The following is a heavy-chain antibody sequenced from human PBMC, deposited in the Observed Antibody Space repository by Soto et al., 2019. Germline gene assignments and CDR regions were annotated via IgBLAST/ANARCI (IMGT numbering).Heavy chain of an antibody. Sequence: QVQLVESGGGVVQPGRSLRLSCAASGFIFRSYGMHWVRQAPGKGLEWVAVVSYDGSNKDYADSVKGRFTISRDNSKNTLYLQMNSLRAEDTAVYYCAKGLDILTALSCFDYWGQGILVTVSS. CDR2: VSYDGSNK. CDR1: GFIFRSYG. V-gene: IGHV3-30*18. J-gene: IGHJ4*02. D-gene: IGHD3-9*01. CDR3: AKGLDILTALSCFDY.